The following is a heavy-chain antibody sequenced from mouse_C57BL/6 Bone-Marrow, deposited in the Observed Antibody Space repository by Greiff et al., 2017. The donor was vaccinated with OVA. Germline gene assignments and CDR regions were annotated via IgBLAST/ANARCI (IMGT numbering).Heavy chain of an antibody. V-gene: IGHV5-15*01. Sequence: DVKLVESGGGLVQPGGSLKLSCAASGFTFSDYGMAWVRQAPRKGPEWVAFISNLAYSIYYADTVTGRFTISRENAKNTLYLEMSSLRSEDTAMYYCARLGYYGSSPYYAMDYWGQGTSVTVSS. CDR2: ISNLAYSI. CDR3: ARLGYYGSSPYYAMDY. D-gene: IGHD1-1*01. J-gene: IGHJ4*01. CDR1: GFTFSDYG.